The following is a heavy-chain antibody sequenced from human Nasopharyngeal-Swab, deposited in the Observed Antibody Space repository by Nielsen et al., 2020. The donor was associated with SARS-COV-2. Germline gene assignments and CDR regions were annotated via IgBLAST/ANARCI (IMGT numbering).Heavy chain of an antibody. Sequence: SLKISCAASGFTFSSYAMHWVRQAPGKGLEWVAVISYDGSNKYYADSVKGRFTISRDNSKNTLYLQMNSLRAEDTAVYYCAKVGGSGSFDYWGQGTLVTVSS. J-gene: IGHJ4*02. CDR3: AKVGGSGSFDY. CDR2: ISYDGSNK. D-gene: IGHD3-10*01. V-gene: IGHV3-30*04. CDR1: GFTFSSYA.